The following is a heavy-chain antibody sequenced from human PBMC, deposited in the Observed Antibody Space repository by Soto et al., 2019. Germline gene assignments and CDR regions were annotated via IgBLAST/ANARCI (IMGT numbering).Heavy chain of an antibody. V-gene: IGHV3-23*01. CDR1: GFTFSSYA. CDR2: ISINGQGI. D-gene: IGHD3-3*01. Sequence: GGSLRLSCAASGFTFSSYAMSWVRQAPGKGLEWVSAISINGQGIYYADSVRGRFSISRDTSRNTLYLQMNSLRADDTAIYYCAKWSYLDYWGQGTRVTVSS. J-gene: IGHJ4*02. CDR3: AKWSYLDY.